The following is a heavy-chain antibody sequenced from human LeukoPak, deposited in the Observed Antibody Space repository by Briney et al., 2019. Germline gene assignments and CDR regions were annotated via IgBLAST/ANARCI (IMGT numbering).Heavy chain of an antibody. CDR2: ISSSGSSI. Sequence: HTGGSLRLSCAASGFTFRNYEMNWVRQAPGKGLEWVSYISSSGSSIYYADSLKGRFTISRDNAKNSLYLQMNSLRAEDTAVYYCVREVPSGYEEFYFDYWGQGTLVTVSS. CDR1: GFTFRNYE. J-gene: IGHJ4*02. D-gene: IGHD5-12*01. V-gene: IGHV3-48*03. CDR3: VREVPSGYEEFYFDY.